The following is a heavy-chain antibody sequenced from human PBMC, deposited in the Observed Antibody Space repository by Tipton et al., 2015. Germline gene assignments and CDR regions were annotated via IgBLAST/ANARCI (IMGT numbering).Heavy chain of an antibody. J-gene: IGHJ1*01. V-gene: IGHV4-59*01. CDR1: GGSFSDYY. CDR3: ARASIIQGYYHDPSRYSLFNS. Sequence: GLVKPSETLSLTCTVSGGSFSDYYWSWIRQSPGEGLEWIGYIYYSGSTNYNPSLRSRVAMSMDTPKNQFSLKLSSVIAADTAVYYCARASIIQGYYHDPSRYSLFNSWGQGPLVTVSS. CDR2: IYYSGST. D-gene: IGHD3-3*01.